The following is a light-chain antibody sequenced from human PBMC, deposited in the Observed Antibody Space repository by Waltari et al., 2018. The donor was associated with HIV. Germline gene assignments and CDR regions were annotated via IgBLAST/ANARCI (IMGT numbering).Light chain of an antibody. CDR1: TSNIGTTY. Sequence: QSILTRPPSVSAAPGHNVTISCSGPTSNIGTTYASWYQNLPGKPPKLLIFENDKRPSEIPDRFSGLKSGTSATLGIIGLQPGDEADYFCGTWDSSLSAYVFTTGTKVTV. CDR2: END. J-gene: IGLJ1*01. CDR3: GTWDSSLSAYV. V-gene: IGLV1-51*02.